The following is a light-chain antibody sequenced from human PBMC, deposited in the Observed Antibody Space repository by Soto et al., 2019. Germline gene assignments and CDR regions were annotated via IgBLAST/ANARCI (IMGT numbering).Light chain of an antibody. CDR1: SSNIGAGYD. J-gene: IGLJ2*01. V-gene: IGLV1-40*01. CDR2: XXX. CDR3: QSYDSSLSVL. Sequence: HSVLTQPPSVSGAPGQRVTISCTGSSSNIGAGYDVHWYQQLPGTAPKLLIXXXXXXXXXXXXXXXXSKSGTSASLAITGXXAXXXXXXYCQSYDSSLSVLFGGGTKLTVL.